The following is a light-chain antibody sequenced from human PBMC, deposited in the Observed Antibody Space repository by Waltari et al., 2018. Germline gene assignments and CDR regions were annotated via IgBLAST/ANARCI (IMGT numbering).Light chain of an antibody. V-gene: IGKV4-1*01. CDR1: QSLLYDANNRDY. Sequence: DIIMTQSPDSLAVSLGERATLNCKSNQSLLYDANNRDYLAWFHQKPGQPPTFLIYWASTRESGVSDRFSGSGSGTDFTLTITSLQAEDVGVYYCQQYYTHPITFGQGTRLEI. J-gene: IGKJ5*01. CDR3: QQYYTHPIT. CDR2: WAS.